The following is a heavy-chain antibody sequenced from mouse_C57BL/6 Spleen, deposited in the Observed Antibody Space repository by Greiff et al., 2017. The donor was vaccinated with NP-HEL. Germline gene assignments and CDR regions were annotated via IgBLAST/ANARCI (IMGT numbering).Heavy chain of an antibody. V-gene: IGHV5-17*01. CDR3: ARKVGLRGYFDY. J-gene: IGHJ2*01. CDR2: ISSGSSTI. Sequence: EVQVVESGGGLVKPGGSLKLSCAASGFTFSDYGMHWVRQAPEKGLEWVAYISSGSSTIYYADTVKGRFTISRDNAKNTLFLQMTSLRSEDTAMYYCARKVGLRGYFDYWGQGTTLTVSS. CDR1: GFTFSDYG.